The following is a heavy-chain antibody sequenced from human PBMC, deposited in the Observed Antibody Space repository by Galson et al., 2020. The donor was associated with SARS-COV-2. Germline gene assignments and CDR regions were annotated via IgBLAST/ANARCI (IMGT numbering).Heavy chain of an antibody. CDR3: AREQRYCSSTSCRISDY. J-gene: IGHJ4*02. CDR1: GGSFSGYY. V-gene: IGHV4-34*01. CDR2: INHSGST. D-gene: IGHD2-2*01. Sequence: PSETLSLTCAVYGGSFSGYYWSWIRQPPGKGLEWIGEINHSGSTNYNPSLKSRVTISVDTSKNQFSLKLSSVTAADTAVYYCAREQRYCSSTSCRISDYWGQGTLVTVSS.